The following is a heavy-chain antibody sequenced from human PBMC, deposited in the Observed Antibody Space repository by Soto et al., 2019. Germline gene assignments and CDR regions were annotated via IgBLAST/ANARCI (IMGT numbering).Heavy chain of an antibody. CDR3: ARGGYCSGGSCYLHFDY. V-gene: IGHV1-2*04. CDR1: GYTFTGYY. D-gene: IGHD2-15*01. Sequence: ASVKVACKASGYTFTGYYMHWVRQAPGQGLEWMGWINPNSGGTNCAQKFQGWVTMTRDTSISTAYMELSRLRSDDTAVYYCARGGYCSGGSCYLHFDYWGQGTLVTVSS. J-gene: IGHJ4*02. CDR2: INPNSGGT.